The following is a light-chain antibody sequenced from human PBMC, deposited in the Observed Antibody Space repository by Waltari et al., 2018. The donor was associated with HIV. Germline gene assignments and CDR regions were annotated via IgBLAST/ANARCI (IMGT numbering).Light chain of an antibody. CDR1: SRDIGTYHY. J-gene: IGLJ1*01. V-gene: IGLV2-8*01. CDR3: ASHAGSNTYV. CDR2: EVS. Sequence: QSALTQPPSASGSPGQSVAISCTGPSRDIGTYHYVSWYQHHPGKAPKLMIYEVSPRPSGVPDRFSGSKSGNTASLTVSGLQVEDEAEYYCASHAGSNTYVFGTGTKVTVL.